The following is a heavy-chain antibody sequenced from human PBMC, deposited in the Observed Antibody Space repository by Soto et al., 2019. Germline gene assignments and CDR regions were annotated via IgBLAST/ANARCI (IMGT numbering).Heavy chain of an antibody. Sequence: KPGGSLRLSCAASGFTFSDYYMSWIRQAPGKGLEWVSYISSSSSYTNYADSVKGRFTIPRDNAKNSLYLQMNSLRAEDTAVYYCARGAYYDSSGYSDYFDYWGQGTLVTVSS. CDR3: ARGAYYDSSGYSDYFDY. CDR1: GFTFSDYY. D-gene: IGHD3-22*01. V-gene: IGHV3-11*06. J-gene: IGHJ4*02. CDR2: ISSSSSYT.